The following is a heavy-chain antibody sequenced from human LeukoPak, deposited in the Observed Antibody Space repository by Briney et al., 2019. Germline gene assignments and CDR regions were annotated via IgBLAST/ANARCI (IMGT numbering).Heavy chain of an antibody. D-gene: IGHD3-22*01. CDR2: ISSTGSTI. V-gene: IGHV3-11*04. Sequence: GGSLRLSCAASGFTFSDYYMSWIRQAPGKGLEWVSYISSTGSTIYYADSVKGRFTISRDNAKNSLYLQMNSLRAEDTAVYYCAREPQLFYDSSGYRNWFDPWGQGTLVTVSS. J-gene: IGHJ5*02. CDR3: AREPQLFYDSSGYRNWFDP. CDR1: GFTFSDYY.